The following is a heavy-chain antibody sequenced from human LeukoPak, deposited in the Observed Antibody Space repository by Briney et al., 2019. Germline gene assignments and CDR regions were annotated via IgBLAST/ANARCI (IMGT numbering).Heavy chain of an antibody. D-gene: IGHD6-19*01. CDR2: IKQDGSEK. V-gene: IGHV3-7*01. CDR3: ARERIAVAGTGGRRYMDV. Sequence: PGGSLRLSCAASGFTFSSYWMSWVRQAPGKGLEWVANIKQDGSEKYYVDSVKGRFTISRDNAKNSLYLQMNSLRAEDTAVYYCARERIAVAGTGGRRYMDVWGKGTTVTVSS. J-gene: IGHJ6*03. CDR1: GFTFSSYW.